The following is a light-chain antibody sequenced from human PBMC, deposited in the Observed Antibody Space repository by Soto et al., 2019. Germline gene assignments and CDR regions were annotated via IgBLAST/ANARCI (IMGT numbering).Light chain of an antibody. CDR2: AAS. V-gene: IGKV1-17*01. CDR1: QDIRDN. Sequence: DIQMTQSPSSLSASVGDRVTITCRASQDIRDNLGWYQQKPGKAPKHLIYAASSLQSGVPSRFSCSGSGTEFTLKISSLQPEDSATYYCLQHGSYPLTFGPGTKVEIK. J-gene: IGKJ3*01. CDR3: LQHGSYPLT.